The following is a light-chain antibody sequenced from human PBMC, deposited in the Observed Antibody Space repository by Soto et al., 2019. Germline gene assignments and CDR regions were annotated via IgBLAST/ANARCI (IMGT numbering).Light chain of an antibody. J-gene: IGLJ1*01. CDR1: SSNIGSNT. Sequence: QAVLTEPRSASGSPGQMVTISCSGSSSNIGSNTVNWYQQLPGTAPKLLIYSNNQRPSGVPDRFSGSKSGTSASLAISGLQSEDEADYYCAAWDDSLNGYVFGTGTKVTVL. V-gene: IGLV1-44*01. CDR3: AAWDDSLNGYV. CDR2: SNN.